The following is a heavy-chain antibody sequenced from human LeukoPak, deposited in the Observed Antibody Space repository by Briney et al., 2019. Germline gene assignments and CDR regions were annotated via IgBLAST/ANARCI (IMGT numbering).Heavy chain of an antibody. V-gene: IGHV1-2*02. CDR2: INPNSGGT. CDR3: ARDYRRGYSYGSSHFDY. CDR1: GYTSTGYY. J-gene: IGHJ4*02. D-gene: IGHD5-18*01. Sequence: AASVKVSCKASGYTSTGYYMHWVRQAPGQGLEWMGWINPNSGGTNYAQKFQGRVTMTRDTSISTAYMELSRLRSDDTAVYYCARDYRRGYSYGSSHFDYWGQGTLVTVSS.